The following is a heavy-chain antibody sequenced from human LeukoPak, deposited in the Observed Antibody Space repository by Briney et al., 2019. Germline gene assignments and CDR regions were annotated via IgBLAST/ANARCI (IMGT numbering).Heavy chain of an antibody. D-gene: IGHD3-3*01. CDR3: ARITMGATSANFYYYFLDA. J-gene: IGHJ6*03. CDR2: IISHGGST. V-gene: IGHV3-64*02. Sequence: GGSLRLSCAASGFTFSGYTLHWFRQAPGRGLEYVSAIISHGGSTHYADSVKGRFTVSRDNSKNTLYLQMDSLSAEDMAVYYCARITMGATSANFYYYFLDAWGKGTTVTVSS. CDR1: GFTFSGYT.